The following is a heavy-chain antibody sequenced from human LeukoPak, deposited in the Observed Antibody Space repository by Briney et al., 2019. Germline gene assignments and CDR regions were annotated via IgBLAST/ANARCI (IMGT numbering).Heavy chain of an antibody. J-gene: IGHJ6*02. CDR3: ATVQNSGSYPYYGMDV. CDR2: INPNSGDT. D-gene: IGHD1-26*01. Sequence: ASVKVSCKASGYTFTGYHMHWVRQAPGQGLEWMGRINPNSGDTNYAQKFQGRVTMTRDTSISTAYMELSRLRSDDTAVYYCATVQNSGSYPYYGMDVWGQGTTVTVSS. V-gene: IGHV1-2*06. CDR1: GYTFTGYH.